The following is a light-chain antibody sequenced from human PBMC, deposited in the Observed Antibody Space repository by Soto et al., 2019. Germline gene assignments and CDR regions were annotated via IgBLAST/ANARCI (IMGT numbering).Light chain of an antibody. V-gene: IGKV1-33*01. J-gene: IGKJ4*01. CDR3: QQCDKLPLT. CDR1: QGISSY. Sequence: IRMTQSPSSLSASTGDRVTITCRASQGISSYLAWYQQKPGKAPKLLIYDASNLETGVPSRFSGSGSGTDFTFTIRSLQPEDIATYYCQQCDKLPLTFGGGTKVDIK. CDR2: DAS.